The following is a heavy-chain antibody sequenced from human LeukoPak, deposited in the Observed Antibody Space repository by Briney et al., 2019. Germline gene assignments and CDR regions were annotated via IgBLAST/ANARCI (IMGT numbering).Heavy chain of an antibody. CDR3: TIGGMDI. CDR2: INSNVNASTT. J-gene: IGHJ6*04. CDR1: VFRLSNAW. V-gene: IGHV3-15*01. Sequence: PPGSLTLSCVASVFRLSNAWMNWVRRAPGEGLELVGSINSNVNASTTGYATPVKGRISISRDDSKDTLYLQMKTLKSEDTDVYYYTIGGMDIWGKGTPATVSS.